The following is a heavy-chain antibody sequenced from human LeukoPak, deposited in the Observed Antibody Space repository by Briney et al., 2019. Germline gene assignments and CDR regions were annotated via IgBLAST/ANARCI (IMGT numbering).Heavy chain of an antibody. Sequence: SETLSLTCAVYGGSFSGYYWSWIRQPPGKGLEWIGEINHSGSTNYNPSLKSRVTISVDTSKNQFSLKLSSVTAADTAVYYCARSRPYYDSNGYYYRFDYWGQGTLVTVSS. J-gene: IGHJ4*02. CDR2: INHSGST. D-gene: IGHD3-22*01. CDR1: GGSFSGYY. V-gene: IGHV4-34*01. CDR3: ARSRPYYDSNGYYYRFDY.